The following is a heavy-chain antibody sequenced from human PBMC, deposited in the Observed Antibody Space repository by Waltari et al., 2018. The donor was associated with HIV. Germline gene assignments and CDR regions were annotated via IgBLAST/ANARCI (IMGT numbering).Heavy chain of an antibody. J-gene: IGHJ6*02. CDR1: GGSVSSDSHY. V-gene: IGHV4-31*03. D-gene: IGHD4-17*01. Sequence: QVQLQESGPGLVKPSQTLSLTCTVSGGSVSSDSHYWSWIRQHPGKGLEWIGYIYYSGSTYYNPSLKSRVIISIDTSQNQFSLELTSVTAADTAVYYCARDSGLYGTYSHGMDVWGQGTTVTV. CDR2: IYYSGST. CDR3: ARDSGLYGTYSHGMDV.